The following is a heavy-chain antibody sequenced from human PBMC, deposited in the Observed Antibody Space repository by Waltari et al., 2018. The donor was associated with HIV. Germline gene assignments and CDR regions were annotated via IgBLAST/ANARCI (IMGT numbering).Heavy chain of an antibody. V-gene: IGHV3-23*01. CDR2: ISDFGDTT. CDR1: GFTFSSFV. CDR3: AKEVTYCSGGSCDGAFDI. Sequence: EVQLLESGGGLVQPGGSLRLSCAAAGFTFSSFVLTWVRQAPGEGLEWVSTISDFGDTTYFADSVKGRFTVSRDNSKNALYLQMNSLRADDTAIYYCAKEVTYCSGGSCDGAFDIWGQGTMVTVSS. D-gene: IGHD2-15*01. J-gene: IGHJ3*02.